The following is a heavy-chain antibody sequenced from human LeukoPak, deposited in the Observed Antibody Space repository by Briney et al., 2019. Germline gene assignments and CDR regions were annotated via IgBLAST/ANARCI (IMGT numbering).Heavy chain of an antibody. V-gene: IGHV4-59*01. D-gene: IGHD3-22*01. CDR2: IYYSGST. CDR1: GGSISSYY. Sequence: SETLSLTCTVSGGSISSYYWRWIRQPPGKGLEWIGYIYYSGSTNYNPSLKSRVTISVDTSKNQFSLKLSPVTAADTAVYYCAKNSSGYLDYWGQGTLVTVSS. J-gene: IGHJ4*02. CDR3: AKNSSGYLDY.